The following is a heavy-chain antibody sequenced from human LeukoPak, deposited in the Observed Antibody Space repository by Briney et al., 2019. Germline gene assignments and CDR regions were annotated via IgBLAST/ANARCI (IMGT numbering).Heavy chain of an antibody. CDR1: GFTIDSFY. CDR2: IDEAGKDR. V-gene: IGHV3-7*01. D-gene: IGHD2-15*01. J-gene: IGHJ4*01. Sequence: GGSLRLSCVASGFTIDSFYMSWVRQAPGKGLEWVANIDEAGKDRYYADSVKGRFTISRDNTKNSVFLDMTSLRVEDTATYFCARASPGVVVNYFDYWGPGALVPVSS. CDR3: ARASPGVVVNYFDY.